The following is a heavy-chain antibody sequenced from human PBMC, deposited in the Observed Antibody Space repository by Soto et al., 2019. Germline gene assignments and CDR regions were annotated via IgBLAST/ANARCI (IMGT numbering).Heavy chain of an antibody. J-gene: IGHJ6*02. V-gene: IGHV2-26*01. CDR3: ARIIRYYYYGMDV. CDR1: GFSLSNARMG. CDR2: IFSNDEK. Sequence: SGPTLVNPTETLTLTCTVSGFSLSNARMGVSWIRQPPGKALEWLAHIFSNDEKSYSTSLKSRLTISKDTSKSQVVLTMTNMAPVDTATYYCARIIRYYYYGMDVWGQGTTVTVSS.